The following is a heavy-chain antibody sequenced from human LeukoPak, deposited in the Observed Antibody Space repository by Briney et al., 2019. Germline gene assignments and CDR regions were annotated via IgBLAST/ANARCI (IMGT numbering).Heavy chain of an antibody. Sequence: PSETLSLTCTVSSXSISSGDYYWGWVRQPPGEGLEWIASINYSGTTFYNPSLKSRVTISVDTSENQFSLKLSSVTAADTARYYCARRRSGKNWFDPWGQGTLVTVSS. CDR2: INYSGTT. D-gene: IGHD3-10*01. V-gene: IGHV4-39*01. CDR1: SXSISSGDYY. J-gene: IGHJ5*02. CDR3: ARRRSGKNWFDP.